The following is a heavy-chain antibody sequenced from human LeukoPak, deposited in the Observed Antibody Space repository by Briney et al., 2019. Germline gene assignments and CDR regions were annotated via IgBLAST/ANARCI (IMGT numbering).Heavy chain of an antibody. CDR3: ARLGYYDFWSGYYQAGVFDP. CDR1: GYTLTSYG. Sequence: ASVKVSCKASGYTLTSYGISWVRQAPGQGLEWTGWISAYNGNTNYAQKLQGRVTMTTDTSTSTAYMELRSLRSDDTAVYYCARLGYYDFWSGYYQAGVFDPWGQGTLVTVSS. J-gene: IGHJ5*02. D-gene: IGHD3-3*01. CDR2: ISAYNGNT. V-gene: IGHV1-18*01.